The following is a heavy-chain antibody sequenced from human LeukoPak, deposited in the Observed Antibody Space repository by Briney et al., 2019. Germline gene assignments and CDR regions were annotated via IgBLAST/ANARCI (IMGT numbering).Heavy chain of an antibody. CDR1: GGTFSSYA. J-gene: IGHJ4*02. Sequence: ASVKVSCKASGGTFSSYAISWVRQAPGQGLEWMGRIIPILGIANYAQKFQGRVTITADKSTSTAYMELSSLRFEDTAVYYCAREPSGSYHPVDYWGQGTLVTVSS. D-gene: IGHD1-26*01. V-gene: IGHV1-69*04. CDR3: AREPSGSYHPVDY. CDR2: IIPILGIA.